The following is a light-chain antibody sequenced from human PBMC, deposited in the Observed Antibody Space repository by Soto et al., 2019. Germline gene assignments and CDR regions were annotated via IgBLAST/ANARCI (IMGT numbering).Light chain of an antibody. Sequence: EIVLTQSPATLSLSPGERATLSCRASQSVSSSLAWYQQKPGQAPRPLIYDASNRAPGIPARFSGSGSGTGFTLTISSLEPEDFAVYYCQQRSNWPPLFTFGPATKVDIK. V-gene: IGKV3-11*01. J-gene: IGKJ3*01. CDR1: QSVSSS. CDR2: DAS. CDR3: QQRSNWPPLFT.